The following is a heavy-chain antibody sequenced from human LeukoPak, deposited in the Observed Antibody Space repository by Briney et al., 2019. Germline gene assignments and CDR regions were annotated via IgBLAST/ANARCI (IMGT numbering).Heavy chain of an antibody. V-gene: IGHV4-34*01. CDR3: ARARISGSLPRPPFDP. CDR2: INHSGST. D-gene: IGHD3-10*01. J-gene: IGHJ5*02. Sequence: SETLSLTCAVYGGSFSGYYWSWIRQPPGKGLEWIGEINHSGSTNYNPSLKSRVTISVDTSKNQFSLKLSSVTAADTAVYYCARARISGSLPRPPFDPWGQGTLVTVSS. CDR1: GGSFSGYY.